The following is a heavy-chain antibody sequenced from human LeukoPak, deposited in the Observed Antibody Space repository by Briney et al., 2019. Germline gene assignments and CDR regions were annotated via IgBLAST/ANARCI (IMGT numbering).Heavy chain of an antibody. D-gene: IGHD4/OR15-4a*01. J-gene: IGHJ5*02. CDR2: FHYSGNT. V-gene: IGHV4-61*01. Sequence: TSETLSLTCTVSGGSVSSGNYYWSWIRQPPGKGLEWIGYFHYSGNTNYNPSLKTRVTVSVDTSKNQFSLKLSSVTAADTAVYYCASLLGPWYIDHWGQGTLVTVSS. CDR3: ASLLGPWYIDH. CDR1: GGSVSSGNYY.